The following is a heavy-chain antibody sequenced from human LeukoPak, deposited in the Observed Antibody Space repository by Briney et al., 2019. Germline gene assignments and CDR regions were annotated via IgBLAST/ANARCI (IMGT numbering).Heavy chain of an antibody. D-gene: IGHD6-13*01. Sequence: GESLKISCAASGFTFDDYGMSWVRQAPGKGLEWVSGINWSGGSTGYADSVKGRFTISRDNANNSLYLQMNSLGDEDTGLYYCAGDRNMAAAGTWSVYYFDYWGQGTLVTVSS. CDR1: GFTFDDYG. J-gene: IGHJ4*02. CDR3: AGDRNMAAAGTWSVYYFDY. V-gene: IGHV3-20*04. CDR2: INWSGGST.